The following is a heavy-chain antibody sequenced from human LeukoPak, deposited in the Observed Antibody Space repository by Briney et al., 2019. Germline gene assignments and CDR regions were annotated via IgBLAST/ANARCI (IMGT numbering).Heavy chain of an antibody. CDR3: AISRGIVVASEF. J-gene: IGHJ4*02. V-gene: IGHV3-21*04. Sequence: GGSLRLSCAASGFTFSSYSMNWVRQAPGKGLEWVSSISSSSSYIYYADSVKGRFTISRDNSKNTLYLQMNSLRAEDTAVYYCAISRGIVVASEFRGQGTLVTVSS. D-gene: IGHD3-22*01. CDR1: GFTFSSYS. CDR2: ISSSSSYI.